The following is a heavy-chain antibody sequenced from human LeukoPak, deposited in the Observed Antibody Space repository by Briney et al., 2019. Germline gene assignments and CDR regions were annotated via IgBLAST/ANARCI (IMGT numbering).Heavy chain of an antibody. CDR1: GFTFSSYA. J-gene: IGHJ3*02. V-gene: IGHV3-30-3*01. D-gene: IGHD6-13*01. CDR2: ISYDGSNK. Sequence: GGSLRLSCAASGFTFSSYAMHWVRQAPGKGLEWVAVISYDGSNKYYADSVKGRFTISRDNSKNTLYLQMNSLRAEDTAVYYCASAPRGVTGYSSSWLDAFDIWGQGTMVTVSS. CDR3: ASAPRGVTGYSSSWLDAFDI.